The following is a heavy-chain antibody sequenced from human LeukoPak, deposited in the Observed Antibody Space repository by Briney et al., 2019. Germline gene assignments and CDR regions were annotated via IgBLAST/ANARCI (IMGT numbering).Heavy chain of an antibody. J-gene: IGHJ5*02. CDR1: GFTFSSYA. Sequence: GVSLRLSCAASGFTFSSYAMHWVRQAPGKGLEWVAVISYDGSNKYYADSVKGRFTISRDNSKNTLYLQMNSLRAEDTAIYYCAKEDHRGSDPPWFDPWGQGTLVTVSS. CDR2: ISYDGSNK. V-gene: IGHV3-30-3*01. D-gene: IGHD3-10*01. CDR3: AKEDHRGSDPPWFDP.